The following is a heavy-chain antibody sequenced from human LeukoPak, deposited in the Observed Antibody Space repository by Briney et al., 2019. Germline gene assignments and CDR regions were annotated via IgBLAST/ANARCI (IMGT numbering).Heavy chain of an antibody. CDR1: GGSINTANYY. Sequence: PSETLSLTCTVSGGSINTANYYWGWLRQPPGKGLEWIGSIYYSETTYDNPSLKSRVNISIETSKNQFSLRLSSVTASDTAVYYCARQRADYYYYYVDVWGEGTTVAVS. J-gene: IGHJ6*03. CDR3: ARQRADYYYYYVDV. CDR2: IYYSETT. V-gene: IGHV4-39*01.